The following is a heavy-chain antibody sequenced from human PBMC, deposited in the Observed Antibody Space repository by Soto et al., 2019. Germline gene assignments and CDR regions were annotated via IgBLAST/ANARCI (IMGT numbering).Heavy chain of an antibody. V-gene: IGHV4-59*11. J-gene: IGHJ4*02. CDR1: GGSISGHY. D-gene: IGHD6-19*01. CDR2: IFFSGST. Sequence: SETLSLTCTVSGGSISGHYWTWIRQSPGKGLEWIGYIFFSGSTNYNPSLKSRVTISVDTSKNQFSLKLSSVTAADTAVYYCARVGSSGWSPDYWGQGTLVTVSS. CDR3: ARVGSSGWSPDY.